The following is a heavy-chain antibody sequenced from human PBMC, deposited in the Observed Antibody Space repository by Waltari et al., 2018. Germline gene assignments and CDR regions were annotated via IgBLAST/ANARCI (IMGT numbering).Heavy chain of an antibody. V-gene: IGHV4-38-2*01. Sequence: QVQLQASGPGLVKLSETLSLTCAVSGYSISRGYYWGWIRQPPGKGLEWIGSIYHSGSTYYNPPLQSRVTISVDTSKTPCPLKLSSVTAADTAVYYCARLVAAAGRTSWFDPWGQGTLVTVSS. CDR2: IYHSGST. CDR1: GYSISRGYY. D-gene: IGHD6-13*01. J-gene: IGHJ5*02. CDR3: ARLVAAAGRTSWFDP.